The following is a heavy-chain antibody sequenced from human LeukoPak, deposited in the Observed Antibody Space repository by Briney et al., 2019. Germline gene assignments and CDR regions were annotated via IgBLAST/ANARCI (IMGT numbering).Heavy chain of an antibody. J-gene: IGHJ4*02. CDR3: AKGLAAGSQYFDY. D-gene: IGHD3-3*01. V-gene: IGHV3-23*01. Sequence: GGSLRLSCAASGFTFSSYAMSWVRQAPGKGLEWVSAVGSDGINTAYADSVKGRFTISRDNSKNTLYLQLSSLRAEDTAVYYCAKGLAAGSQYFDYWGQGTLVTVSS. CDR1: GFTFSSYA. CDR2: VGSDGINT.